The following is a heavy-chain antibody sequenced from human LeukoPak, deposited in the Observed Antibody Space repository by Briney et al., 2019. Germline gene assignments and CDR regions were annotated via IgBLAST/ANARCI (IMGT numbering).Heavy chain of an antibody. CDR1: GGSISSYY. CDR3: AGSVYSNYGAPYFDY. V-gene: IGHV4-4*07. D-gene: IGHD4-11*01. Sequence: SETLSLTCTVSGGSISSYYWSWIRQPAGKGLEWIGRIYTSGSTNYNPSLKSRVTMSVDTSKNQFSLKLSSVTAADTAVYSCAGSVYSNYGAPYFDYWGQGTLVTVSS. J-gene: IGHJ4*02. CDR2: IYTSGST.